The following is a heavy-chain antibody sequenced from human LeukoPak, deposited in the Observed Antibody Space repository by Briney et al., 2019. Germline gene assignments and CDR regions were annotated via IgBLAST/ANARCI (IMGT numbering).Heavy chain of an antibody. V-gene: IGHV1-69*13. CDR2: INPIFRTA. CDR1: GGTFSNSA. D-gene: IGHD3-3*01. Sequence: GASVTVSCKASGGTFSNSAISWVRQAPGQGLEWMGGINPIFRTANYAHKFQGKVTITADESTSTAYMELSSLRFEDTAVYYCARGGGIFGVLTTAHYYGMDVWGQGTTVIVSS. CDR3: ARGGGIFGVLTTAHYYGMDV. J-gene: IGHJ6*02.